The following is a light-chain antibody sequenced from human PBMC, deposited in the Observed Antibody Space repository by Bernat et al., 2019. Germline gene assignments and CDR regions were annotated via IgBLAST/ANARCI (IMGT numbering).Light chain of an antibody. Sequence: DIQMTQSPSSLSASVGDRVTITCRATQAISKYLAWVQQKPGKAPKSLIYCASTLFSGVPSRFSGSGSETDFTLTISSLQTEDSATYYCQQYDRYPLAFGGGTKVVVK. CDR2: CAS. J-gene: IGKJ4*01. V-gene: IGKV1-16*01. CDR1: QAISKY. CDR3: QQYDRYPLA.